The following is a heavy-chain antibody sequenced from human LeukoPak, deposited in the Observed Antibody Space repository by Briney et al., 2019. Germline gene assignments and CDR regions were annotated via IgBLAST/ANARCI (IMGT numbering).Heavy chain of an antibody. CDR1: GGSFSGYY. J-gene: IGHJ3*02. D-gene: IGHD2-2*01. V-gene: IGHV4-39*01. Sequence: PSETLSLTCAVYGGSFSGYYWGWIRQPPGKGLEWIGSIYYSGSTYYNPSLKSRVTISVDTSKNQFSLKLSSVTAADTAVYYCARRGYCSSTSCYVGLGAFDIWGQGTMVTVSS. CDR3: ARRGYCSSTSCYVGLGAFDI. CDR2: IYYSGST.